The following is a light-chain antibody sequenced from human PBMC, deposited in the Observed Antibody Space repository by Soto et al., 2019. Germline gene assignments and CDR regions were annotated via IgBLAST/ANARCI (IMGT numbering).Light chain of an antibody. CDR2: EVS. Sequence: QYVLTQPAAVSGAPVQSFTISCTGTSSDCGSYNRVSWYQRPPGTGPKLMIYEVSNRPSGVPDRFSGSKSGNTASLTISGLQAEDEAEYYCSLYTSDSTYVFGTGPKVTVL. V-gene: IGLV2-18*01. CDR3: SLYTSDSTYV. CDR1: SSDCGSYNR. J-gene: IGLJ1*01.